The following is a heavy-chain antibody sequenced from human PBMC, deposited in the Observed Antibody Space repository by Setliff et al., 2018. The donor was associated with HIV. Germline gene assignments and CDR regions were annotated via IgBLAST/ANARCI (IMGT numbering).Heavy chain of an antibody. CDR3: ARDPQHSMDV. CDR1: GFAFNEHW. Sequence: PGGSLRLSCAASGFAFNEHWMHWVRQSPGKGLMWVARINSFGSVTNYADSVKGRFTVTRNNAKNTLYLQMNSLRADDSAVYYCARDPQHSMDVWGQGTTVTVSS. J-gene: IGHJ6*02. V-gene: IGHV3-74*01. CDR2: INSFGSVT.